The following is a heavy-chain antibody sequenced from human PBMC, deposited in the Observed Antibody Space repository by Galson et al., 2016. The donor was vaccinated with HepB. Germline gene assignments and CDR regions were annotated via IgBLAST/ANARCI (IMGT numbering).Heavy chain of an antibody. CDR1: GFTFSNYA. V-gene: IGHV3-23*01. D-gene: IGHD3-10*01. CDR3: AKHGLTGGCGSIDY. Sequence: SLRLSCAASGFTFSNYAMSWVRQAPGMGLEWVSGITSGSGGSTYYAGSVKGRFTTSRDNSKNTLHLQMNSLRAEDTAVYSCAKHGLTGGCGSIDYWGQGTLVTVSS. J-gene: IGHJ4*02. CDR2: ITSGSGGST.